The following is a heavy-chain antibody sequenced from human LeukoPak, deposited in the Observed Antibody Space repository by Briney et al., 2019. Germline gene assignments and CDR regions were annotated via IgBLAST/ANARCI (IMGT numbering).Heavy chain of an antibody. Sequence: SETLSLTCAVYGGSFSGYYWSWIRQPPGKGLEWIGEINHSGSNNYNPSLKSRVTISVDTSKNQFSLKLSSVTAADTAVYYCARGGLRLVVPDAIGFDPWGQGTLVTVSS. V-gene: IGHV4-34*01. CDR2: INHSGSN. J-gene: IGHJ5*02. D-gene: IGHD2-2*01. CDR1: GGSFSGYY. CDR3: ARGGLRLVVPDAIGFDP.